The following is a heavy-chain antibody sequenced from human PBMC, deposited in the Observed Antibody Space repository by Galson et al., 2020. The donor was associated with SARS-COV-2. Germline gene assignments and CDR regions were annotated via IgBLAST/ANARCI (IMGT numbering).Heavy chain of an antibody. V-gene: IGHV1-2*02. J-gene: IGHJ4*02. CDR2: TNPNSGGT. CDR1: GYTFTDYN. CDR3: ARRNTNSWRFDY. Sequence: ASVKVSCKASGYTFTDYNIHWVRQVPGQGLEWMGWTNPNSGGTNSAQKFQGRVTMTSDTSITTAYMELSRLRSDDMAVYYCARRNTNSWRFDYWGQGTLVTVSS. D-gene: IGHD6-13*01.